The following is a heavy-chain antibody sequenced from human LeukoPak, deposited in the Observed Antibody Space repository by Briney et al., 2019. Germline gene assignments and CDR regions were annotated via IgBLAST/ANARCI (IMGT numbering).Heavy chain of an antibody. Sequence: ASVKVSCKASGYTFAKYAIHWVRQAPGQRLEWMGWISAGNGNTKYSQNFQGRATFISNTSATTAFMELSSLRSEDAAVYYCARDSGSGNNDYWGQGTLVTVSS. CDR2: ISAGNGNT. D-gene: IGHD1-26*01. V-gene: IGHV1-3*01. CDR1: GYTFAKYA. CDR3: ARDSGSGNNDY. J-gene: IGHJ4*02.